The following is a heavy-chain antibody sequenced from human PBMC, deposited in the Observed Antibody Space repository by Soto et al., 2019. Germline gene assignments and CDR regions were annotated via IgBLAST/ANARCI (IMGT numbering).Heavy chain of an antibody. CDR2: TYYTGST. CDR3: ARAGGDLPVFDY. V-gene: IGHV4-31*03. D-gene: IGHD4-17*01. J-gene: IGHJ4*02. Sequence: QVQLQESGPGLVKPSQTLSLTCNVSGGSISSGGYYWRWIRQHPGKGLEWIGYTYYTGSTLYNPSLKSRVTISLDTSTNHFSLKLSSVTAADTAVYYCARAGGDLPVFDYWGQGTPVTVSS. CDR1: GGSISSGGYY.